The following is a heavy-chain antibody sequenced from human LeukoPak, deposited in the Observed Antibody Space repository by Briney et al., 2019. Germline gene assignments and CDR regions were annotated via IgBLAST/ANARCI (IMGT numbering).Heavy chain of an antibody. V-gene: IGHV3-53*01. D-gene: IGHD6-13*01. CDR3: AKGSSSWSSSPASDY. CDR2: IYSGGDT. Sequence: PGGSLRLSCAASGVTVSNNLMNWVRQAPGKGLEWVSLIYSGGDTHYADSVKGRFTISRDNSKNTLYLQMNSLRAEDTAVYYCAKGSSSWSSSPASDYWGQGTLVTVSS. J-gene: IGHJ4*02. CDR1: GVTVSNNL.